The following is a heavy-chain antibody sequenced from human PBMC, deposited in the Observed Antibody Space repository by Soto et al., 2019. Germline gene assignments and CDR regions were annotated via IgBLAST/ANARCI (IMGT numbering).Heavy chain of an antibody. D-gene: IGHD3-16*01. CDR1: GGSISSSSYY. CDR3: ARYMGEDYYYYMDV. Sequence: SETLSLTCTVSGGSISSSSYYWGWIRQPPGKGLEWIGSIYYSGSTYYNPSLKSRVTISVDTSKNQFSLKLSSVTAADTAVYYCARYMGEDYYYYMDVWGKGTTVTVSS. J-gene: IGHJ6*03. CDR2: IYYSGST. V-gene: IGHV4-39*01.